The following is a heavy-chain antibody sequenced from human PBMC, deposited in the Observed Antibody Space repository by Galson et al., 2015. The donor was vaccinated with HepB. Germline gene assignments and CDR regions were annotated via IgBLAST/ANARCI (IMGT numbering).Heavy chain of an antibody. V-gene: IGHV1-46*01. Sequence: SVKVSCKASGYTFTSYYMHWVRQAPGQGLEWMGIINPSGGSTSYAQKFQGRVTMTRDTSTSTVYMELSSLRSEGTAVYYRARGAYCGGDCYSPYYYYGMDVWGQGTTVTVSS. CDR2: INPSGGST. J-gene: IGHJ6*02. CDR3: ARGAYCGGDCYSPYYYYGMDV. D-gene: IGHD2-21*02. CDR1: GYTFTSYY.